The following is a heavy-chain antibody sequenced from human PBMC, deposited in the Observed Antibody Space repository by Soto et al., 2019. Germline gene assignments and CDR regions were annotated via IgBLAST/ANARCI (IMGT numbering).Heavy chain of an antibody. CDR1: GDSVSSNSAA. D-gene: IGHD3-10*01. V-gene: IGHV6-1*01. Sequence: SPTLSLTCAISGDSVSSNSAAWNWIRQSPSRGLEWLGRTYYRSKWYNDYAVSVKSRISINPDTSKNQFSLQLNSVTPEDTAVYYCARGTYYYGSGSYYPPFYYYYGMDVWGQGTTVTVSS. J-gene: IGHJ6*02. CDR2: TYYRSKWYN. CDR3: ARGTYYYGSGSYYPPFYYYYGMDV.